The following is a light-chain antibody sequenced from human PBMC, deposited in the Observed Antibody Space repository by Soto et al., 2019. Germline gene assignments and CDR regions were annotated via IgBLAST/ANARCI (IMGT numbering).Light chain of an antibody. CDR2: GAS. V-gene: IGKV3-20*01. CDR1: QSVSST. J-gene: IGKJ5*01. Sequence: EIAMTQSTATLYETPGETATLSCRASQSVSSTLAWYQQKPGQAPRLLIYGASSRPTGIPDRFSGSGSGTDFALTISRLEPEDFAVYYCQQYGSSSSFGQGTRLEIK. CDR3: QQYGSSSS.